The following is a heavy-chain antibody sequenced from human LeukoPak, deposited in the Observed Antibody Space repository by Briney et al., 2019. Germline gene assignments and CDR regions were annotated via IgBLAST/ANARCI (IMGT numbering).Heavy chain of an antibody. CDR3: ARGDYYDNSCYPPRDY. J-gene: IGHJ4*02. D-gene: IGHD3-22*01. CDR1: GFTFSSYA. Sequence: GGSLRLSCAASGFTFSSYAMSWVRQAPGKGLEWVSAISGSGGSTYYADSVKGRFTIFRDNSKNTLYLQMNSLRADDTAVYYCARGDYYDNSCYPPRDYWGQGTLVTVSS. V-gene: IGHV3-23*01. CDR2: ISGSGGST.